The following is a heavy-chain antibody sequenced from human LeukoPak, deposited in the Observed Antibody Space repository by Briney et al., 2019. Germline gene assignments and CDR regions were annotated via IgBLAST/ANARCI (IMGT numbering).Heavy chain of an antibody. V-gene: IGHV3-23*01. CDR1: GFTFSSYA. CDR3: AIGEGLVPAAILPTFDY. CDR2: ISGSGGST. J-gene: IGHJ4*02. Sequence: PGGSLRLSCAASGFTFSSYAMSWVRQAPGKGLEWVLAISGSGGSTYYADSVKGRFTISRDNSKNTPYLQMNSLRSEDTAVYYCAIGEGLVPAAILPTFDYWGQGTLVTVSS. D-gene: IGHD2-2*01.